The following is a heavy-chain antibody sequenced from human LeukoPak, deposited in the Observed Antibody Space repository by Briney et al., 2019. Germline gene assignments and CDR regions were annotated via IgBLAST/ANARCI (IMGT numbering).Heavy chain of an antibody. CDR1: GYTFTSYG. D-gene: IGHD4-11*01. Sequence: ASVKVSCHASGYTFTSYGITWVRQAPGQGLEWMGWISGYNGNTGYAQNLQGRVTMTTDTSTSTAYMERRSLSSDDTAVYYCARDVDYRNNAVDSDYWGQGTLVTVSS. J-gene: IGHJ4*02. V-gene: IGHV1-18*01. CDR2: ISGYNGNT. CDR3: ARDVDYRNNAVDSDY.